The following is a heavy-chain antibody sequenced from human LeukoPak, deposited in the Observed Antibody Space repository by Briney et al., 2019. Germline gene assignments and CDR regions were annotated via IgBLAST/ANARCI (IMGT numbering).Heavy chain of an antibody. CDR3: ARAVRGVGSDY. CDR1: GFTFSSHG. J-gene: IGHJ4*02. D-gene: IGHD3-10*01. Sequence: GGSLRLSCAASGFTFSSHGMHWVRQAPGKGLEWVAVIWHDGSNKYYADSVKGRFTISRDDSKNTLYLQMNSLRVEDTAVYYCARAVRGVGSDYWGQGTLVTVSS. CDR2: IWHDGSNK. V-gene: IGHV3-33*01.